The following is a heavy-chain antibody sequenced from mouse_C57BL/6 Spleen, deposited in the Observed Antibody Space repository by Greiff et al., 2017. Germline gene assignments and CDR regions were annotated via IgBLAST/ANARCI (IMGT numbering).Heavy chain of an antibody. Sequence: QVQLQQPGTELVKPGASVKLSCKASGYTFTSYWMHWVKQRPGQGLEWIGNINPSNGGTNYNEKFQSKATLTVDKSYSTAYMQLSSLTSEDAAVYYCARYYSNYYAMDYWGQGTSVTVSS. J-gene: IGHJ4*01. CDR2: INPSNGGT. V-gene: IGHV1-53*01. CDR3: ARYYSNYYAMDY. D-gene: IGHD2-5*01. CDR1: GYTFTSYW.